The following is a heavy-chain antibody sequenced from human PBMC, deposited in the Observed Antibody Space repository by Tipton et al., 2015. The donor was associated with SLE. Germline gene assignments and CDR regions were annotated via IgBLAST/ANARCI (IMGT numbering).Heavy chain of an antibody. D-gene: IGHD4-17*01. CDR1: GGSFSGYY. J-gene: IGHJ4*02. CDR2: INHSGST. V-gene: IGHV4-34*01. CDR3: VRHRPIGNGFDY. Sequence: TLSLTCAVYGGSFSGYYLSWIRQPPGKGLEWIGEINHSGSTNYNPSLKRRVTISVDKSKEQFSLRLTSVTAADTARYYCVRHRPIGNGFDYWVQGSLVAVS.